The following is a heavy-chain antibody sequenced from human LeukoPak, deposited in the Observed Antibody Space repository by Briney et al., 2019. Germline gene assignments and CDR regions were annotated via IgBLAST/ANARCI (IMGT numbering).Heavy chain of an antibody. CDR2: LYYGGTT. J-gene: IGHJ4*02. V-gene: IGHV4-39*01. CDR1: GASISSCTYY. D-gene: IGHD2-21*01. CDR3: ARHVVGPGYSSIPNLDY. Sequence: PSETLSLTCSVSGASISSCTYYWAWIRQPPGEGLEWIGSLYYGGTTHYNPSLESRVAISVDTSRNHLSVRLTSVTAADTAVYYCARHVVGPGYSSIPNLDYWGQGTQVTVSS.